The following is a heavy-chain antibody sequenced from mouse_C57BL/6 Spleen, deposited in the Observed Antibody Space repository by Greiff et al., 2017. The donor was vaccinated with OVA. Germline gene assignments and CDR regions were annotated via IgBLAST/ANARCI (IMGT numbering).Heavy chain of an antibody. D-gene: IGHD2-5*01. CDR3: ARSDSNYDVYFDY. J-gene: IGHJ2*01. CDR1: GYTFTSYW. Sequence: QVQLQQPGAELVRPGTSVKLSCKASGYTFTSYWMHWVKQRPGQGLEWIGVIDPSDSYTNYNQKFKGKATLTVDTSSSTAYMQLSSLTSEDSAVYYCARSDSNYDVYFDYWGQGTTLTVSS. CDR2: IDPSDSYT. V-gene: IGHV1-59*01.